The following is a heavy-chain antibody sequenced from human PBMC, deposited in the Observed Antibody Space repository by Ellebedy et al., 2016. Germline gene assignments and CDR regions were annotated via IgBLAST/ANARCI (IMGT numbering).Heavy chain of an antibody. J-gene: IGHJ4*02. CDR2: IYISGST. V-gene: IGHV4-4*07. Sequence: SETLSLXXTVSGGSISYYYWSWIRQPAGKGLEWIGRIYISGSTNYNPSLRSRVTMSVDTSKNQFSLKLSSVTAADTAVYYCARALGDTTLAYFDYWGQGTLVTVPS. CDR3: ARALGDTTLAYFDY. D-gene: IGHD1-26*01. CDR1: GGSISYYY.